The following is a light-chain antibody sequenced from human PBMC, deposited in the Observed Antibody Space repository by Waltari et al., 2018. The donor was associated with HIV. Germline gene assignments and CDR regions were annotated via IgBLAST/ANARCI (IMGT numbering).Light chain of an antibody. J-gene: IGLJ2*01. Sequence: QSALTQPASVSGSPGQSITISCTGTSSDVGGYNYVSWDQQHPGKAPKLMIYDVSKRPSGVSNRFSGAKSGNTASLTISGLQAEDEADYYCSSYTSSSTFHVVFGGGTKLTVL. CDR3: SSYTSSSTFHVV. CDR1: SSDVGGYNY. V-gene: IGLV2-14*01. CDR2: DVS.